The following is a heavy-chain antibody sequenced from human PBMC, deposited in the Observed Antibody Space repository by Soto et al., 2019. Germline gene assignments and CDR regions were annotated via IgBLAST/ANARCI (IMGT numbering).Heavy chain of an antibody. Sequence: PGGSLRLSCPASGFIFNTYGMTWVRQAPGKGLEWVSSITGSGGTTYYADSVRGRFAISRDNSKNTLYLQMNSLRVEDTAVYYCARGTSAPDSWGQGTLVTVS. CDR1: GFIFNTYG. CDR3: ARGTSAPDS. V-gene: IGHV3-23*01. D-gene: IGHD2-15*01. J-gene: IGHJ4*02. CDR2: ITGSGGTT.